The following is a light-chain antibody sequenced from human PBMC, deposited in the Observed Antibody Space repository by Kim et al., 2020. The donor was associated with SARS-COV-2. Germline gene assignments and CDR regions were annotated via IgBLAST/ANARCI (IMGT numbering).Light chain of an antibody. J-gene: IGKJ2*01. CDR1: QDIGNY. V-gene: IGKV1-16*01. CDR2: DTS. CDR3: QQYNIYPRT. Sequence: SASIGDRVTISCRASQDIGNYLAWFQQKPGKAPNSLIYDTSTLQSGVPSRFSGSGSGTDFTLTISSLQSEDLGTYYCQQYNIYPRTFGQGTKLEI.